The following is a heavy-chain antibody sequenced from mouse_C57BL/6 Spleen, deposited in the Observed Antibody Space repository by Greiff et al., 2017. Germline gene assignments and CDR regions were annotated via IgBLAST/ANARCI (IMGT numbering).Heavy chain of an antibody. CDR1: GYTFTSYW. CDR3: ARGDDGSSYPLWYFDV. Sequence: EQLQQPGAELVKPGASVKMSCKASGYTFTSYWITWVKQRPGQGLEWIGDIYPGSGSTNYNEKFKSKAKLTVDTASSTAYVQLSSLTSGDSAVYFCARGDDGSSYPLWYFDVWGTGTTVTVAS. D-gene: IGHD1-1*01. J-gene: IGHJ1*03. V-gene: IGHV1-55*01. CDR2: IYPGSGST.